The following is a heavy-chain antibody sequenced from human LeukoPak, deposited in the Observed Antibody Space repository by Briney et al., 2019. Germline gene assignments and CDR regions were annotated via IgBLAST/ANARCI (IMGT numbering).Heavy chain of an antibody. CDR3: ARRRTIGDYDY. V-gene: IGHV3-74*01. Sequence: GGSLRLSCAASGLTFSNYWMHWVRQAPGKGLMWASHISSDGSSADYADSVKGRFTISRDNAKNTLYLQMNSLRVEDTAVYYCARRRTIGDYDYWGQGTLVTVSS. D-gene: IGHD3-16*01. CDR1: GLTFSNYW. CDR2: ISSDGSSA. J-gene: IGHJ4*02.